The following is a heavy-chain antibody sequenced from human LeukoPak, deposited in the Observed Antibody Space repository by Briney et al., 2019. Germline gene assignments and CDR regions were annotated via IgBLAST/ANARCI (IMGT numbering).Heavy chain of an antibody. V-gene: IGHV3-13*01. Sequence: GGSLRLSCAASGFTFSSYDMHWVRQATGKGLEWVSAIGTAGDTYYPGSVKGRFTISRENAKNSLYLQMNSLRAGDTAVYYCARDLYSYDSSGYPYAFDIWGQGTMVTVSS. CDR1: GFTFSSYD. J-gene: IGHJ3*02. CDR3: ARDLYSYDSSGYPYAFDI. CDR2: IGTAGDT. D-gene: IGHD3-22*01.